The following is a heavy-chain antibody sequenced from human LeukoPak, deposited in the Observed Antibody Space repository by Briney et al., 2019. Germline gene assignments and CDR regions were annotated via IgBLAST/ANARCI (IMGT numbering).Heavy chain of an antibody. Sequence: PGGSLRLSCAASGFTFSSYSMNWVRQAPGKGLEWVSYISSSSSTIYYADSVKGRFTISRDNAKNSLYLQMNSLRAEDTAVYYCARGSGDRDYYYYYYMDVWGKGTTVTVSS. CDR2: ISSSSSTI. V-gene: IGHV3-48*01. CDR3: ARGSGDRDYYYYYYMDV. J-gene: IGHJ6*03. D-gene: IGHD2-21*01. CDR1: GFTFSSYS.